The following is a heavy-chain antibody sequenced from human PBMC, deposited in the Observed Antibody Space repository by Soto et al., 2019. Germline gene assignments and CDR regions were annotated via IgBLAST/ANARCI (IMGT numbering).Heavy chain of an antibody. J-gene: IGHJ5*02. Sequence: GESLKISCKVSGYSFTSYWIGWVRQMPGKGLEWMGIIYPGDSDTRYSPSFQGQVIISADKSISTAYLQWRSLKASDTAMYYCARHTHLEHFRTAQKYKWFDTWGQGTMVTVSS. CDR3: ARHTHLEHFRTAQKYKWFDT. D-gene: IGHD3-3*02. CDR2: IYPGDSDT. CDR1: GYSFTSYW. V-gene: IGHV5-51*01.